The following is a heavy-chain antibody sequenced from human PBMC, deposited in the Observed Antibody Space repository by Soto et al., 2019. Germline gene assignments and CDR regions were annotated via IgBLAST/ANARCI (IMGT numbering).Heavy chain of an antibody. J-gene: IGHJ5*02. CDR3: AKGGIGWFDP. Sequence: PGGSLRLSCAASGFTFSSYAMNWVRQAPGRGLEWVSTISYDGGNTYYPHSVKGRFTISRDNSKSTLYLQMNSLRAEDAAVYYCAKGGIGWFDPWGQGTLVTVSS. D-gene: IGHD2-21*01. CDR2: ISYDGGNT. CDR1: GFTFSSYA. V-gene: IGHV3-23*01.